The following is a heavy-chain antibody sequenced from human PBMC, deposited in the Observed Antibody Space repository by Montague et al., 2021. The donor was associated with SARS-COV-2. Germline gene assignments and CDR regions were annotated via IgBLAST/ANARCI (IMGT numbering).Heavy chain of an antibody. CDR2: IYHAGYI. CDR1: GYSISSGYF. Sequence: LSLTCTVFGYSISSGYFWAWLRQPPGKRLEWIGSIYHAGYIHYNPSLKSRVSISIDTSRNQISLRVTDVAAADTAVYYCARAPCVGDCNSLAIWFDPWGQGTLVSVSS. J-gene: IGHJ5*02. V-gene: IGHV4-38-2*02. CDR3: ARAPCVGDCNSLAIWFDP. D-gene: IGHD2-21*02.